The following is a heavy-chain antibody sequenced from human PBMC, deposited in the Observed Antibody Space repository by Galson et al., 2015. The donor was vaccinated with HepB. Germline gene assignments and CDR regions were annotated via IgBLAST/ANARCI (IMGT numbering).Heavy chain of an antibody. CDR3: ARGQAAYYYYGMDV. Sequence: SLRLSCAASGFTFSSYAMHWVRQAPGKGLEWVAVISYDGSNKYYADSVKGRFTISRDNSKNTLYLQMNSLRAEDTAVYYCARGQAAYYYYGMDVWGQGTTVTVSS. J-gene: IGHJ6*02. V-gene: IGHV3-30-3*01. D-gene: IGHD2-15*01. CDR1: GFTFSSYA. CDR2: ISYDGSNK.